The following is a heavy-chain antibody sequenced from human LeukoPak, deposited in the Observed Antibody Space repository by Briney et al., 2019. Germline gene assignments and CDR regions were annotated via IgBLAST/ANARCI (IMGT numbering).Heavy chain of an antibody. Sequence: GGSLRLSCAASGFTFSSYSMNWVRQAPGKGLEWVSYISSSSSTIYYADSVKGRFTISRDNSKNTLYLQMNSLRAEDTAVYYCAKTWAYYYDSSGYRPIVYWGQGTLVTVSS. CDR3: AKTWAYYYDSSGYRPIVY. CDR1: GFTFSSYS. J-gene: IGHJ4*02. V-gene: IGHV3-48*01. D-gene: IGHD3-22*01. CDR2: ISSSSSTI.